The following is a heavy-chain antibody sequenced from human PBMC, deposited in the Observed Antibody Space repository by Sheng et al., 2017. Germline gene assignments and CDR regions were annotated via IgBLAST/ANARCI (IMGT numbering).Heavy chain of an antibody. J-gene: IGHJ5*02. CDR2: INHSGST. Sequence: QVQLQQWGAGLLKPSETLSLTCAVYGGSFSGYYWSWIRQPPGKGLEWIGEINHSGSTNYNPSLKSRVTISVDTSKNQFSLKLSSVTAADTAVYYCARALNYYSGYDRTRTGRLDPWGQGTLVTVSS. CDR1: GGSFSGYY. CDR3: ARALNYYSGYDRTRTGRLDP. D-gene: IGHD5-12*01. V-gene: IGHV4-34*01.